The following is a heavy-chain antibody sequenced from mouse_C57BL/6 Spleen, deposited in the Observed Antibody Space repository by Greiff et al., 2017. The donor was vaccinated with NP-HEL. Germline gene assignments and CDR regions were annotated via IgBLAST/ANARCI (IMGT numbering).Heavy chain of an antibody. Sequence: DVMLVESGEGLVKPGGSLKLSCAASGFTFSSYAMSWVRQTPEKRLEWVAYISSGGDYIYYADTVKGRFTISRDNARNTLYLQMSSLKSEDTAMYYCTRGADWYFDVWGTGTTVTVSS. J-gene: IGHJ1*03. CDR1: GFTFSSYA. CDR2: ISSGGDYI. D-gene: IGHD3-3*01. CDR3: TRGADWYFDV. V-gene: IGHV5-9-1*02.